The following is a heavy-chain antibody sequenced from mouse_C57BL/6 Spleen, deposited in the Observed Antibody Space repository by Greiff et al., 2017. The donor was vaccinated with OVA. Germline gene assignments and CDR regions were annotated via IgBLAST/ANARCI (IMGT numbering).Heavy chain of an antibody. CDR3: ARSNWEDYFDY. J-gene: IGHJ2*01. Sequence: QVQLQQPGAELVMPGASVKLSCKASGYTFTSYWMHWVKQRPGQGLEWIGEIDPSDSYTNYNQKFKGKSTLTVDKSSSTAYMQLSSLTSEDSAVYYCARSNWEDYFDYWGQGTTLSVSS. CDR2: IDPSDSYT. V-gene: IGHV1-69*01. CDR1: GYTFTSYW. D-gene: IGHD4-1*01.